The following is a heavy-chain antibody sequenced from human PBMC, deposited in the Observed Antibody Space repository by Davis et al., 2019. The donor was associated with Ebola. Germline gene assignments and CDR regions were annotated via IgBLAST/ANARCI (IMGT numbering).Heavy chain of an antibody. CDR1: GFSFSYYG. V-gene: IGHV3-48*01. D-gene: IGHD3/OR15-3a*01. J-gene: IGHJ6*04. CDR2: IGRYSKTT. CDR3: ARAVDHYGMDV. Sequence: PGGSLRLSCAASGFSFSYYGMNWVRQVPGKGLEWISFIGRYSKTTHYADSVKGRFTISRDNSKNPLYLQMNSLRAEDTAVYYCARAVDHYGMDVWGKGTTVTVSS.